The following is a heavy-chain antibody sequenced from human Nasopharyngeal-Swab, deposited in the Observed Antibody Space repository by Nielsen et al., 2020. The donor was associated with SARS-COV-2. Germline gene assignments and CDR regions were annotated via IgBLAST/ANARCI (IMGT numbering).Heavy chain of an antibody. CDR2: IYWDDDK. Sequence: SGPTLVQPTQTRTLTCTFSGFSLSTSVGGGWNRQPPGKALEWLALIYWDDDKRYSPSLKSRLTITKDTSKNQVVLTMTNMDPVDTATYYCAHRRDCSSATCYATFDYWGQGTLVTVSS. D-gene: IGHD2-2*01. V-gene: IGHV2-5*02. CDR3: AHRRDCSSATCYATFDY. CDR1: GFSLSTSVG. J-gene: IGHJ4*02.